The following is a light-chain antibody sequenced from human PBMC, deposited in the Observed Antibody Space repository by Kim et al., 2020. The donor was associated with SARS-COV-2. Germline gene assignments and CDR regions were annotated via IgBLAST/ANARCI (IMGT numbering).Light chain of an antibody. CDR1: QSISNY. CDR3: QPSYNTPYT. Sequence: DIQMTQSPSSLSASVGDRVTITCRASQSISNYLNWYQQKPGKAPKLLIYAASSLQRGVPSRFSGSGSGTDFTLTISSLQPEDFATYNCQPSYNTPYTFGQGTKLEI. J-gene: IGKJ2*01. CDR2: AAS. V-gene: IGKV1-39*01.